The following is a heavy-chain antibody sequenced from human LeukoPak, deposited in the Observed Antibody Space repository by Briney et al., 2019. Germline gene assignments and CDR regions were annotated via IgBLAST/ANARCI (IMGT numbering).Heavy chain of an antibody. J-gene: IGHJ1*01. Sequence: NTSETLSLTCTVSGGSISSGGYYWSWIRQPPGKGLEWIGYIYHSGSTYYNPSLKSRVTISVDRSKNQFSLKLSSVTAADTAVYYCARASTQDIPLGGVFQRGYFQHWGQGTLVTVSS. V-gene: IGHV4-30-2*01. CDR3: ARASTQDIPLGGVFQRGYFQH. CDR1: GGSISSGGYY. CDR2: IYHSGST. D-gene: IGHD2-15*01.